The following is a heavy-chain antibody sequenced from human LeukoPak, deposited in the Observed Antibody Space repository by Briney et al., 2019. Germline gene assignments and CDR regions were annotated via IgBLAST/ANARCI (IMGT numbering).Heavy chain of an antibody. V-gene: IGHV1-2*04. CDR1: GYTFTGYY. D-gene: IGHD4-23*01. CDR3: AGGNGGNSELDN. Sequence: ASVKVSCKASGYTFTGYYLHWVRQAPGQGLEWMGWINPTSGATNYAQKFQGWVTMTRDTSIRTAYMELTRLRSDDTAVYYCAGGNGGNSELDNWGQGTLVTVSS. CDR2: INPTSGAT. J-gene: IGHJ4*02.